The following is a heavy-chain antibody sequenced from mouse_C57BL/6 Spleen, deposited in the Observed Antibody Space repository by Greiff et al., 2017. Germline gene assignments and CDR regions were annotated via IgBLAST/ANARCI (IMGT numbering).Heavy chain of an antibody. V-gene: IGHV1-69*01. D-gene: IGHD1-1*01. J-gene: IGHJ2*01. CDR2: IDPSDSYT. CDR3: ARGRAITTVVATRYYFDY. Sequence: VQLQQPGAELVMPGASVKLSCKASGYTFTSYWMHWVKQRPGQGLEWIGEIDPSDSYTNYNQKFKGKSTLTVDKSSSTAYMQLSSLTSEDSAVYYCARGRAITTVVATRYYFDYWGQGTTLTVSS. CDR1: GYTFTSYW.